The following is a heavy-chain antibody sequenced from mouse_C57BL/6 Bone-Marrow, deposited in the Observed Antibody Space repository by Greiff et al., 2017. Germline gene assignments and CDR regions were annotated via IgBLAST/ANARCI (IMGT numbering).Heavy chain of an antibody. V-gene: IGHV5-16*01. CDR1: GFTFSDYY. CDR2: INYDGSST. Sequence: EVNLVESEGGLVQPGSSMKLSCTASGFTFSDYYMAWVRQVPEKGLEWVANINYDGSSTYYLDSLKSRFIISRDNAKNILYLQMSSLKSEDTATYYCARDPYGDYWGQGTTLTVSS. J-gene: IGHJ2*01. CDR3: ARDPYGDY. D-gene: IGHD1-1*02.